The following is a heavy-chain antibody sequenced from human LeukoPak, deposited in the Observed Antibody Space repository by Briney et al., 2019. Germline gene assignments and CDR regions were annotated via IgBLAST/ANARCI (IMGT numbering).Heavy chain of an antibody. CDR3: AREGGSYNFGAYYFDY. Sequence: GGSLRLSCAASGFTFSSYSMNWVRQAPGQGLEWVSSISSSSSYIYYADSVKGRFTISRDNAKNSLYLQMNSLRAEDTAVYYCAREGGSYNFGAYYFDYWGQGTLVTVSS. V-gene: IGHV3-21*01. CDR2: ISSSSSYI. D-gene: IGHD1-26*01. J-gene: IGHJ4*02. CDR1: GFTFSSYS.